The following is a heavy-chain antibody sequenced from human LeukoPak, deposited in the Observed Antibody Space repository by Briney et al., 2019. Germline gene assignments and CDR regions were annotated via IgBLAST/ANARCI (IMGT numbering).Heavy chain of an antibody. V-gene: IGHV3-48*03. J-gene: IGHJ4*02. D-gene: IGHD3-10*01. CDR1: GFTFSSYE. CDR3: ARENYYGSRSYPFDY. CDR2: ISSSGSNK. Sequence: GGSLRLSCAASGFTFSSYEMNWVRKAPGKGLEWVSYISSSGSNKYYADSVKGRFTISRDNAKNSLYLQMDSLTAEDTAVYYCARENYYGSRSYPFDYWGQGTLVIVSS.